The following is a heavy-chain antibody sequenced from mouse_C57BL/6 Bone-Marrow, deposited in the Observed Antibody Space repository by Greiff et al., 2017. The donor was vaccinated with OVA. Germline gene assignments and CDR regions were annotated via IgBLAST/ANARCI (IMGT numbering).Heavy chain of an antibody. Sequence: LVESGAELVRPGTSVKMSCKASGYTFTNYWIGWAKQRPGHGLEWIGDIYPGGGYTNYNEKFKGKATLTADKSSSTAYMQFSSLTSEDSAIYYCARIEGGRDFDYWGQGTTLTVSS. D-gene: IGHD1-1*01. CDR1: GYTFTNYW. CDR2: IYPGGGYT. CDR3: ARIEGGRDFDY. J-gene: IGHJ2*01. V-gene: IGHV1-63*01.